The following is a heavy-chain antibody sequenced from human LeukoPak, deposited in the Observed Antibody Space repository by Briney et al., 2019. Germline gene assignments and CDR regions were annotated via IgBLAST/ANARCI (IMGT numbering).Heavy chain of an antibody. D-gene: IGHD2-8*01. Sequence: GGSLRLSCAASGFTFDDYAMHWVRQAPGKGLEWVAVISYDGSNKYYADSVKGRFTISRGNSKNTLYLQMNSLRAEDTAVYYCARAAPYATRNYYYYGMDVWGQGTTVTVSS. CDR2: ISYDGSNK. J-gene: IGHJ6*02. CDR3: ARAAPYATRNYYYYGMDV. V-gene: IGHV3-30-3*01. CDR1: GFTFDDYA.